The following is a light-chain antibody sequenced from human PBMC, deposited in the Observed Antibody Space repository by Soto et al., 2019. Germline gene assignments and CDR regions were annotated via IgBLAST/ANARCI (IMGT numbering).Light chain of an antibody. CDR2: GNG. V-gene: IGLV1-40*01. Sequence: QSVLTQPPSVSGAPGQRVTISCTGSSSNIGAANDVHWYQHLPGTAPKLLIYGNGNRPSGVPDRFSGSKSGTSASLAITGLQAEDEADYYCQSYDSSLSGSEVFGTGTKLTVL. J-gene: IGLJ1*01. CDR1: SSNIGAAND. CDR3: QSYDSSLSGSEV.